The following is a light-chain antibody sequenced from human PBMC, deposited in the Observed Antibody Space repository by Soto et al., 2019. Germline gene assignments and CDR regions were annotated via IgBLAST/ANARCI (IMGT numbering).Light chain of an antibody. CDR2: DVT. CDR1: NSDVGGFNY. J-gene: IGLJ1*01. Sequence: QSVLTQPAPVSGAPGPLITLSCTGTNSDVGGFNYVSWYQQHPGKAPKPMIYDVTNRPSGVSYRFSGSKSGNTASLTISGLQAEDEADYYCNSYTSSSTYVFGTGTRSPS. V-gene: IGLV2-14*03. CDR3: NSYTSSSTYV.